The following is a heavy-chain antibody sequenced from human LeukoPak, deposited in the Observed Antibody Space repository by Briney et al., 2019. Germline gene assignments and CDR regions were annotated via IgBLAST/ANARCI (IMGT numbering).Heavy chain of an antibody. V-gene: IGHV3-53*01. D-gene: IGHD5-18*01. CDR2: IYSGGST. CDR1: GFTVSSNY. Sequence: GGSLRLSCAASGFTVSSNYMSWVRQAPGKGLEWVSVIYSGGSTYYAGSVKGRFTISRDNSKNTLYLRMNSLRAEDTAVYYCASQNTAMLAFDIWGQGTMVTVSS. CDR3: ASQNTAMLAFDI. J-gene: IGHJ3*02.